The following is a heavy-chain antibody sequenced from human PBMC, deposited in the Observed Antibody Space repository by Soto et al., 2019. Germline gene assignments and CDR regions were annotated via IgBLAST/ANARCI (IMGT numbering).Heavy chain of an antibody. J-gene: IGHJ4*02. V-gene: IGHV2-5*01. CDR1: GFSLSTSGLG. CDR3: AHSEGISGYERKPFDY. Sequence: QITLKESGPPLVKPTQTLTLTCTFSGFSLSTSGLGVGWIRQPPGKALEWLALIYWNDDERYSPSLKSRLTITKDTSKNQVVLTMTNMDPVDTATYYCAHSEGISGYERKPFDYWGQGTLVTVSS. D-gene: IGHD5-12*01. CDR2: IYWNDDE.